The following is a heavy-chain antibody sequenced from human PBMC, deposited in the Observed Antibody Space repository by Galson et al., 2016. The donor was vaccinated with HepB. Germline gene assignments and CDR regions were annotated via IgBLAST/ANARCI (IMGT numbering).Heavy chain of an antibody. CDR1: GFTFSNYV. D-gene: IGHD2-2*01. CDR2: ISGSAVST. CDR3: AKARLGYCSSTACNEGMDV. J-gene: IGHJ6*02. Sequence: SLRLSCAASGFTFSNYVINWVRQAPGKGLEWVSAISGSAVSTYYADSVKGRFTISRDNSKNTVFLQMNSLRAEDTAVYYCAKARLGYCSSTACNEGMDVWGQGTTVTVSS. V-gene: IGHV3-23*01.